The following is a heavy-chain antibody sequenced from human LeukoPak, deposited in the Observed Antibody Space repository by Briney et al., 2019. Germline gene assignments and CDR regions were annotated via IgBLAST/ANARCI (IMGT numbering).Heavy chain of an antibody. CDR2: ISGSGGTI. Sequence: GGSLRLSCVASGFSFSGYAMSWVRQAPGKGLEWVSAISGSGGTIFYADSVKGRFTISRDNSKNTLYLQMNSLRAEDTAVYYCAKASSGYYYVMPTDWGQGTLVTVSS. V-gene: IGHV3-23*01. D-gene: IGHD3-22*01. CDR1: GFSFSGYA. J-gene: IGHJ4*02. CDR3: AKASSGYYYVMPTD.